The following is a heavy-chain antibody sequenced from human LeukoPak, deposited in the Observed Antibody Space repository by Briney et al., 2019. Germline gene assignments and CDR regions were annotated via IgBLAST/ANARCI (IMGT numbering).Heavy chain of an antibody. J-gene: IGHJ6*03. Sequence: GGSLRLSCAASGFTFSDYFMSWIRQAPGKGLEWLSHISSSGTGYYTDSVKGRATISRDNAKNSLYLQMNSLRAEDTAVYYCAREGRRPPYYYYYMDVWGKGTMVTISS. CDR1: GFTFSDYF. V-gene: IGHV3-11*04. CDR2: ISSSGTG. CDR3: AREGRRPPYYYYYMDV.